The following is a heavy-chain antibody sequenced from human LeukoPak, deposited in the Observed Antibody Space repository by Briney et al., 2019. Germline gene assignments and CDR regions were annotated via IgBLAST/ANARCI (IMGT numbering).Heavy chain of an antibody. D-gene: IGHD4-17*01. V-gene: IGHV4-34*01. CDR3: ARVPFYGDYYYYYMDV. Sequence: SETLSLTCAVYGGSFSGYYWSWIRQPPGKGLEWIGEISHSGSTNYNPSLKSRVTISVDTSKNQFSLKLSSVTAADTAVYYCARVPFYGDYYYYYMDVWGKGTTVTVSS. J-gene: IGHJ6*03. CDR1: GGSFSGYY. CDR2: ISHSGST.